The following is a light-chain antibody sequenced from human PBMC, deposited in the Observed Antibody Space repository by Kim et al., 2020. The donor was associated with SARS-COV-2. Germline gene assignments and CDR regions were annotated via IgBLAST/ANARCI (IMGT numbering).Light chain of an antibody. J-gene: IGKJ4*01. CDR1: QGISNY. CDR2: AAS. V-gene: IGKV1-27*01. CDR3: QNYNGAPLT. Sequence: SASVGDRVTITCRASQGISNYLAWYQQKPGKVPKFLIYAASTLLSGVPTRFSGSGYGTDFSLTISSLQPEDVATYYCQNYNGAPLTFGGGTKVEIK.